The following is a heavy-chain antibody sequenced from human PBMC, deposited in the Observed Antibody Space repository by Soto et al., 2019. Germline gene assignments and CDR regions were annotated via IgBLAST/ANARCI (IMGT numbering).Heavy chain of an antibody. CDR1: GYSFTIYW. J-gene: IGHJ4*02. CDR2: IYPGDSDT. D-gene: IGHD6-13*01. V-gene: IGHV5-51*01. CDR3: ARQRSAAATGVGY. Sequence: GESLKISCKGSGYSFTIYWVARVRQMPGKGLEWMGTIYPGDSDTRYSPSFQGQVTISADKSINIAYLQWSSLKASDTAMYYCARQRSAAATGVGYWGQGTLVTVSS.